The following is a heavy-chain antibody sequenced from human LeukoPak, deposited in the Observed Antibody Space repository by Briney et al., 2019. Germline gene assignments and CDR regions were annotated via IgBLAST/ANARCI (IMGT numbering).Heavy chain of an antibody. D-gene: IGHD3-22*01. CDR2: ISSSSSYI. CDR1: GFTFSSYS. J-gene: IGHJ4*02. Sequence: GGSLRLSCAASGFTFSSYSMNWVRQAPGKGLEWVSSISSSSSYIYYADSVKGRFTISRDNAKNSLYLQMNSLRAEDAALYYCARVPRYYDSSGYLPLAWGQGTLVTVSP. CDR3: ARVPRYYDSSGYLPLA. V-gene: IGHV3-21*04.